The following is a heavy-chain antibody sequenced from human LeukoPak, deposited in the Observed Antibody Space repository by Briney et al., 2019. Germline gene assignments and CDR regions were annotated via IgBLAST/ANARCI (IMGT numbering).Heavy chain of an antibody. J-gene: IGHJ6*02. CDR1: GFTFSSYA. Sequence: GGSLRLSCAASGFTFSSYAMSWVRQAPGKGLEWVPAISGRGGSTYYADSVKGRFTISRDNSKNTLYLQMNSLRAEDTAVYYCANQYSYCSGGSCAVAGMDVWGQGTTVTVSS. D-gene: IGHD2-15*01. V-gene: IGHV3-23*01. CDR2: ISGRGGST. CDR3: ANQYSYCSGGSCAVAGMDV.